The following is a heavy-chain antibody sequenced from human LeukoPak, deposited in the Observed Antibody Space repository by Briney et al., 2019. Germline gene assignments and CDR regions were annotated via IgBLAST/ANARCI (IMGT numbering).Heavy chain of an antibody. Sequence: GGSLRLSCAASGFTFSSYAMSWVRQAPGKGLEWVSAISGSGGSTYYADSVKGRFTISRDNSKNTLYLQMNSLRAEDTAVYYCAKRGDIVVVPAAMDYWGQGTLVTVSS. J-gene: IGHJ4*02. CDR3: AKRGDIVVVPAAMDY. CDR2: ISGSGGST. CDR1: GFTFSSYA. V-gene: IGHV3-23*01. D-gene: IGHD2-2*01.